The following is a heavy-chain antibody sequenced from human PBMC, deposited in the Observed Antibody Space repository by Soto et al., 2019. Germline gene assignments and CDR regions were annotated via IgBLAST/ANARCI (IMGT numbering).Heavy chain of an antibody. CDR2: IKQDGSEK. CDR3: ARTPHVAVTYYYYGMDV. Sequence: GSLRLSCAASGFTFSSYWMSWVRQAPGKGLEWVANIKQDGSEKYYVDSVKGRFTISRDNAKNSLYLQMNSLRAEDTAVYYCARTPHVAVTYYYYGMDVWGQGTTVTVSS. CDR1: GFTFSSYW. J-gene: IGHJ6*02. D-gene: IGHD6-19*01. V-gene: IGHV3-7*01.